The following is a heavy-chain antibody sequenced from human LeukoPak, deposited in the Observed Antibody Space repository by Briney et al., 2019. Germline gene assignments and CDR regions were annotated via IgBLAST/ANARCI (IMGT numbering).Heavy chain of an antibody. V-gene: IGHV3-9*01. J-gene: IGHJ3*02. CDR3: ARDTLVYADSPDAFDI. CDR1: GFTFDDYA. CDR2: ISWNSGSI. Sequence: GGSPRLSCAASGFTFDDYAMHWVRQAPGKGLEWVSGISWNSGSIGYADSVKGRFTISRDNAKNSLYLQMNSLRDEDTAVYYCARDTLVYADSPDAFDIWGQGIMVTVSS. D-gene: IGHD4-17*01.